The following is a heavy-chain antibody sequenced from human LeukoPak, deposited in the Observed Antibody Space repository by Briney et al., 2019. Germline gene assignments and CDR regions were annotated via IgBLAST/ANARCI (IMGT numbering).Heavy chain of an antibody. J-gene: IGHJ4*02. V-gene: IGHV3-23*01. CDR3: AKDTSVARYCTNDICSPFDY. D-gene: IGHD2-8*01. CDR1: GFTFSSYA. CDR2: IGGSGGDT. Sequence: GGSLRLSCAASGFTFSSYAMSWVRQAPGKGLQWVSAIGGSGGDTYDADSVKGRFTISRDNSKNTLYLQMNSLRAEDTAVYYCAKDTSVARYCTNDICSPFDYWGQGTLVTVPS.